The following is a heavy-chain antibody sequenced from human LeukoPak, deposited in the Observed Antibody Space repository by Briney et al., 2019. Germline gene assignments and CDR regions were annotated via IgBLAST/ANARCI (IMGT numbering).Heavy chain of an antibody. CDR2: IYYSGST. CDR1: GGSISSYY. J-gene: IGHJ4*02. Sequence: SETLSLTCTVSGGSISSYYWSWIRQPPGKGLEWIGYIYYSGSTYYNPSLKSRVTISVDRSKNQFSLKLSSVTAADTAVYYCARVAIVVDYWGQGTLVTVSS. CDR3: ARVAIVVDY. D-gene: IGHD3-22*01. V-gene: IGHV4-59*12.